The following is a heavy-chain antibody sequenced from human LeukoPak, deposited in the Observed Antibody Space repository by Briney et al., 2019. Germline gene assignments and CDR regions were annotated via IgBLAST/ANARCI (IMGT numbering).Heavy chain of an antibody. CDR2: INHSGST. D-gene: IGHD3-16*01. CDR1: GGSFSGYY. Sequence: PSETLSLTCAVYGGSFSGYYWSWIRQPPGKGLEWIGEINHSGSTNYNPSLKSRVTISVDTSKNQFSLKLSSVTAADTAVYYRARGRRRLDAFDIWGQGTMVTVSS. V-gene: IGHV4-34*01. J-gene: IGHJ3*02. CDR3: ARGRRRLDAFDI.